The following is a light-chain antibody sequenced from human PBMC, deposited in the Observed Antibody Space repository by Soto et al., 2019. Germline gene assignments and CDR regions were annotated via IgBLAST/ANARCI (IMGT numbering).Light chain of an antibody. CDR1: ESVGSY. CDR3: QQRYNWPIT. V-gene: IGKV3-11*01. Sequence: EIVLTQSPDTLSLSPGERATFSCRASESVGSYLAWYQQKPGQAPRLLIYDVSNRATDIPTRFSGSGSGSGTDFALSISSLEPEDFAVYYCQQRYNWPITFGQGTRLEI. CDR2: DVS. J-gene: IGKJ5*01.